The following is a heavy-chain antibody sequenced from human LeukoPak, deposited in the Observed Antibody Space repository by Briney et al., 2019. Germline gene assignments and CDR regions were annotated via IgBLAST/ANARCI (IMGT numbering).Heavy chain of an antibody. D-gene: IGHD3-3*01. Sequence: HPGRSLRLSCAASGFTFSSYGMHWVRQAPGKGLEWVAVIWYDGSNKYYADSVKGRFTISRDNPKNTLYLQMNSLRAEDTAVYYCAKIRFLEEGVFDIWGQGTMVTVSS. J-gene: IGHJ3*02. V-gene: IGHV3-33*06. CDR2: IWYDGSNK. CDR3: AKIRFLEEGVFDI. CDR1: GFTFSSYG.